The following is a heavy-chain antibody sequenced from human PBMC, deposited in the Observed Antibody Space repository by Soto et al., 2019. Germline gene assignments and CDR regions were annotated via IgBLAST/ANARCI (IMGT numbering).Heavy chain of an antibody. D-gene: IGHD2-21*02. CDR1: GESISSSSYY. CDR3: ARQRTTVVTQAYFDH. CDR2: IYYSGRT. J-gene: IGHJ4*02. V-gene: IGHV4-39*01. Sequence: SETLSLTCIVSGESISSSSYYWGWIRQPPGKGLEWIGSIYYSGRTYYNPSFKSRVTISIDTSKNQFSLKLSSVTATDTAVYYRARQRTTVVTQAYFDHWGQGALVTVSS.